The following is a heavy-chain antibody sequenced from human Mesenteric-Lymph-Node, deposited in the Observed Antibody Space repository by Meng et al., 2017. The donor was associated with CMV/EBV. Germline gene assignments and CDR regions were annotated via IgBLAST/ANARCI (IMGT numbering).Heavy chain of an antibody. J-gene: IGHJ4*02. CDR2: IYSGGTI. V-gene: IGHV3-53*05. Sequence: GGSLRLSCAVSGFTVSSNYMSWVRQAPGKGLEWVSIIYSGGTIYYADSVKGRFTIPRDNSKNTLYVQMNSLRPEDTAVYYCARGVYWGQGTLVTVSS. CDR1: GFTVSSNY. CDR3: ARGVY.